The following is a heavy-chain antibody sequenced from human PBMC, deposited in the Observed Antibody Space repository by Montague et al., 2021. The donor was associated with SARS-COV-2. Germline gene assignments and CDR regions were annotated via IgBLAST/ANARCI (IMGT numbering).Heavy chain of an antibody. CDR3: ARDPWRITIFGVVTRYGMDV. CDR1: GGSVSSGSYY. D-gene: IGHD3-3*01. V-gene: IGHV4-61*01. Sequence: SETLSLTCTVSGGSVSSGSYYWSWLRQPPGKGLEWIGYIYYSGSTNYNPSLKSRVTISVDMSKNQFSLKLSSVTAADTAVYYCARDPWRITIFGVVTRYGMDVWGQGTTVTVSS. J-gene: IGHJ6*02. CDR2: IYYSGST.